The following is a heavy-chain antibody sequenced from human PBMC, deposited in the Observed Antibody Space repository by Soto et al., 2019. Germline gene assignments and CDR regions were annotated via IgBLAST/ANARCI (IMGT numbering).Heavy chain of an antibody. Sequence: EVQLVESGGGLVQPGGSLRLSCVASGFTFSSDWMHWVRQGAGKGLVWVSRINMDGSVTNYADSVKGRFTISRDNAKNTVYLQMNSLRVEDTAVYYCARGPRGVYGNDYWGQGALVTVSS. D-gene: IGHD2-8*02. CDR3: ARGPRGVYGNDY. J-gene: IGHJ4*02. CDR1: GFTFSSDW. CDR2: INMDGSVT. V-gene: IGHV3-74*01.